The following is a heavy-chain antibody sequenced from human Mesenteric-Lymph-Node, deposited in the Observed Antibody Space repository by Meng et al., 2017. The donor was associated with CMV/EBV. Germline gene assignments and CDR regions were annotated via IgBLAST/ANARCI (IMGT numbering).Heavy chain of an antibody. D-gene: IGHD6-19*01. CDR2: IYYSGST. J-gene: IGHJ6*02. CDR1: GGSNSSYY. V-gene: IGHV4-59*01. CDR3: ARGSYMSGWGPDV. Sequence: SETLSLTCTVSGGSNSSYYWSWIRQPPGKGLEWIGYIYYSGSTNCNPSLKSRVTISVDTSKNEFSLRLRSVSAADTALYYCARGSYMSGWGPDVWGQGTTVTVSS.